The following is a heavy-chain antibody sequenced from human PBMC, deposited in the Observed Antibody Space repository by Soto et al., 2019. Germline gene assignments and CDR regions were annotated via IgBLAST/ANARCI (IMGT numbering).Heavy chain of an antibody. D-gene: IGHD6-13*01. CDR1: GGTFSSYA. V-gene: IGHV1-69*01. CDR2: IIPIFGTA. J-gene: IGHJ5*02. CDR3: ARGRKQLAHRYNCFDP. Sequence: QVQLVQSGAEVKKPGSSVKVSCKASGGTFSSYAISWVRQAPGQGLEWMGGIIPIFGTANYAQKFQGRVTITADESTSTGYMELSSLRSEDTAVYYCARGRKQLAHRYNCFDPWCQGTLVTVSS.